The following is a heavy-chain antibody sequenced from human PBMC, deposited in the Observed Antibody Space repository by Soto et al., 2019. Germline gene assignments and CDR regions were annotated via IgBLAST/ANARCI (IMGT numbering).Heavy chain of an antibody. D-gene: IGHD2-2*01. CDR2: IYYNGST. CDR3: GGVPNGNFFGY. V-gene: IGHV4-31*03. CDR1: GGSISRGGYY. Sequence: QVQLQESGPRLVRPSETLSLTCTVSGGSISRGGYYWSWFRQHPGKGLEWIGNIYYNGSTYYNPSRKSRLTISVDTSKNRFSLRLNSVTAADTAVYYCGGVPNGNFFGYWGQGTLVTVSS. J-gene: IGHJ4*02.